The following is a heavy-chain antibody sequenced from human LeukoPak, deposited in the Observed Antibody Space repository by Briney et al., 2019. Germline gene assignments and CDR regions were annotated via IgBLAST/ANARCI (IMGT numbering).Heavy chain of an antibody. Sequence: GESLKISCKGSGYSFTSYWIGCVRQMPVKGLEWMGIIYPGDYDTRYSPSFQGQVTISADKSISTAYLQWSSLKASDTAMYYCARHRSYGYDAFDIWGQGTMVTVSS. CDR3: ARHRSYGYDAFDI. CDR2: IYPGDYDT. D-gene: IGHD5-18*01. V-gene: IGHV5-51*01. J-gene: IGHJ3*02. CDR1: GYSFTSYW.